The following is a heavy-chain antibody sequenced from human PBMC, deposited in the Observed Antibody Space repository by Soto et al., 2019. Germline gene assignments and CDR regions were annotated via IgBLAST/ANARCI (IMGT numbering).Heavy chain of an antibody. D-gene: IGHD3-10*01. CDR3: ARDRGKGNFDY. V-gene: IGHV1-69*13. Sequence: ASVKVSCKASGGTFISYAISWVRQAPGQGLEWMGGIIPIFGTANYAQKFQGRVTITADESTSKAYMELSSLRSEDTAVYYCARDRGKGNFDYWGQGTLVTVSS. CDR2: IIPIFGTA. CDR1: GGTFISYA. J-gene: IGHJ4*02.